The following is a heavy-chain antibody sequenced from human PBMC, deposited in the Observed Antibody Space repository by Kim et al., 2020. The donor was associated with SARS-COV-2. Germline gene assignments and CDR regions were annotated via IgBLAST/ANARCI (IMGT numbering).Heavy chain of an antibody. CDR1: GFTFSSYA. CDR3: ARGGWLQPIGLLGGF. D-gene: IGHD2-21*02. V-gene: IGHV3-30-3*01. CDR2: ISYDGSNK. Sequence: GGSLRLSCAASGFTFSSYAMHWVRQAPGKGLEWVAVISYDGSNKYYADSVKGRFTISRDNSKNTLYLQMNSLRAEDTAVYYCARGGWLQPIGLLGGFWG. J-gene: IGHJ3*01.